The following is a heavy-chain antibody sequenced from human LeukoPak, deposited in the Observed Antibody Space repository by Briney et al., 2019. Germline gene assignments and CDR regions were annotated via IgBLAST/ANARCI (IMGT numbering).Heavy chain of an antibody. Sequence: SQTLSLTCTVSGGSISSGDYYWSWIRQPPGKGLEWIGYIYYSGSTYYNPSLKSRVTISVDTSKNQFSLKLSPVTAADTAVYYCARSDILTGYLFDYWGQGTLVTVSS. CDR2: IYYSGST. CDR1: GGSISSGDYY. V-gene: IGHV4-30-4*01. CDR3: ARSDILTGYLFDY. J-gene: IGHJ4*02. D-gene: IGHD3-9*01.